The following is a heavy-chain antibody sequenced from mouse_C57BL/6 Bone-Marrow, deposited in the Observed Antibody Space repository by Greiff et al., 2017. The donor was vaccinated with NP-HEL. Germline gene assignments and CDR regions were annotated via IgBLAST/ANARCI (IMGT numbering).Heavy chain of an antibody. J-gene: IGHJ4*01. Sequence: QVQLQQPGAELVRPGSSVKLSCKASGYTFTSYWMDWVKQRPGQGLEWIGNIYPSDSETHYNQKFKDKATLTVDKSPSTAYMQLSSLTSEDSAVYYCARKVGYYAMDYWGQGTSVTVSS. CDR3: ARKVGYYAMDY. CDR2: IYPSDSET. D-gene: IGHD1-1*02. CDR1: GYTFTSYW. V-gene: IGHV1-61*01.